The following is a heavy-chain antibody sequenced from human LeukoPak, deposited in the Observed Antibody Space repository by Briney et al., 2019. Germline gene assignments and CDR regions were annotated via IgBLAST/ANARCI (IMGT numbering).Heavy chain of an antibody. CDR2: VNRDGSET. CDR1: GFTLSNHW. CDR3: ARNNGMDV. Sequence: PAGGSLRLSCAASGFTLSNHWMTWVRQVPGRGPEWVANVNRDGSETYYLDSVKGRFTISKDNAKNSLYLQMNSLSAEDTALYHCARNNGMDVWGQGTTVIVSS. J-gene: IGHJ6*02. V-gene: IGHV3-7*03.